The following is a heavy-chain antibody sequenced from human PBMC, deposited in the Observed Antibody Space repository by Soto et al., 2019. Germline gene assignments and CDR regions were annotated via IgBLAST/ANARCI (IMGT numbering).Heavy chain of an antibody. CDR1: GGSTSSSSYY. V-gene: IGHV4-39*01. CDR3: ARRSAITMVRGVTTPWDN. Sequence: SETLSLTCTVSGGSTSSSSYYWGWIRQPPGKGLEWIGSIYYSGSTYYSPSLKSQVTISVDTSKKKLSLKLSSVTAADLAVYYCARRSAITMVRGVTTPWDNWGQGTLVT. D-gene: IGHD3-10*01. CDR2: IYYSGST. J-gene: IGHJ4*02.